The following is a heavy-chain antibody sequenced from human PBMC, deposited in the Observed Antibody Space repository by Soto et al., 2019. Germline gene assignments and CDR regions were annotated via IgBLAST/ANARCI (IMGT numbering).Heavy chain of an antibody. D-gene: IGHD3-3*01. CDR2: INPSGRT. Sequence: ETLSLTCAVYGGSFSGYYWNWIRQPPGKGLAWIGEINPSGRTNYNPSLKRRVIISVDTSKNQYSLKPSSVTAAGPAVYSCARGKRVRFLEWLFAIHGIGPNGIAPPGPGTLVT. CDR1: GGSFSGYY. J-gene: IGHJ5*02. V-gene: IGHV4-34*01. CDR3: ARGKRVRFLEWLFAIHGIGPNGIAP.